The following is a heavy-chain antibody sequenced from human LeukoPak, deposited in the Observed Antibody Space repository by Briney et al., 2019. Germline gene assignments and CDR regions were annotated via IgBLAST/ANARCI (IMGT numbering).Heavy chain of an antibody. D-gene: IGHD3-10*01. CDR2: INIAGDT. V-gene: IGHV3-13*01. CDR1: GFTFSSYD. CDR3: ARVGPIMVRGVMTFDY. J-gene: IGHJ4*02. Sequence: GGSLRLSCAASGFTFSSYDMYWVRQSTGEGLEWVSAINIAGDTYYAASVKGRFTISRDNAKNSLYLQMNSLRAEDTAVYYCARVGPIMVRGVMTFDYWGQGTLVTVSS.